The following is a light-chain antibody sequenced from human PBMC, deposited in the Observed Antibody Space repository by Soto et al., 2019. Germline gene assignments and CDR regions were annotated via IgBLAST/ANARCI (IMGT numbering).Light chain of an antibody. CDR1: QSVSSSY. CDR3: QQYGSSPYT. V-gene: IGKV3-20*01. CDR2: GAS. Sequence: EIVLTQSPGTLALSPGERATLSCRASQSVSSSYLGWYQQKPGQAPRLLIYGASSRATGIPDRFRVSGSGTDFTLTISRLEPEDFAVYYFQQYGSSPYTVGQGTQLEIK. J-gene: IGKJ2*01.